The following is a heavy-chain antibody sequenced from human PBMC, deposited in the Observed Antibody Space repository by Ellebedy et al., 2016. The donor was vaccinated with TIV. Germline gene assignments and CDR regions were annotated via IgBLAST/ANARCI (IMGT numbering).Heavy chain of an antibody. Sequence: SVKVSXXASGGTFSNYGINWVRQAPGHGLEWMGGIVAIFRTTNYAQKFQGRLTITAGESTSTVYMELSSPRSDDTAVYYCARGSNYYDNAELAYWGQGTLVTVSS. D-gene: IGHD3-22*01. J-gene: IGHJ4*02. CDR3: ARGSNYYDNAELAY. CDR1: GGTFSNYG. CDR2: IVAIFRTT. V-gene: IGHV1-69*13.